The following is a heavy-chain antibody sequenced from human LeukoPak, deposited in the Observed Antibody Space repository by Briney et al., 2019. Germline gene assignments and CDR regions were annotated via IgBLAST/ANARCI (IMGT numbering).Heavy chain of an antibody. Sequence: PGGSLRLSCAASGFTFSSYSMNWVRQAPGKGLEWVSSISSSSGYIYYADSVKGRFTISRHNAKNSLYLQMNSLRAEDTAVYYCARVPAGVIGMKDAFDIWGQGTMVTVSS. D-gene: IGHD3-16*02. J-gene: IGHJ3*02. CDR1: GFTFSSYS. CDR3: ARVPAGVIGMKDAFDI. V-gene: IGHV3-21*01. CDR2: ISSSSGYI.